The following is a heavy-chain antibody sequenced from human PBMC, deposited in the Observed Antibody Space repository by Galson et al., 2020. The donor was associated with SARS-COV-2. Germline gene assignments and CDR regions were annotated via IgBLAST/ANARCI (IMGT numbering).Heavy chain of an antibody. V-gene: IGHV3-23*01. Sequence: GESLKISCATSDFTFSPYTMSRVRPAPGKGLEWVPAIGPGGGTTHYADPVRGRFTISRDNSKNTLSLQMISLRAEDAAVYYCAKYRGYDSGIDAFDIWGQGTVVTVSS. J-gene: IGHJ3*02. D-gene: IGHD3-22*01. CDR2: IGPGGGTT. CDR1: DFTFSPYT. CDR3: AKYRGYDSGIDAFDI.